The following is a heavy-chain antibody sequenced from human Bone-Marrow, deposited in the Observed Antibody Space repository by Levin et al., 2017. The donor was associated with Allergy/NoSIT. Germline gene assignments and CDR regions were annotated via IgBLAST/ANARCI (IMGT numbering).Heavy chain of an antibody. V-gene: IGHV1-24*01. CDR3: TGGLMETPSGLDY. J-gene: IGHJ4*02. CDR2: FDPEDGET. Sequence: ASVKVSCKVSGYMLSELCMNWVRQAPGKGLEWMGGFDPEDGETIYAQKFQGRVTMTEDTATDTAYMELNSLTSDDTAIYFCTGGLMETPSGLDYWGQGSLVTVSS. D-gene: IGHD3-10*01. CDR1: GYMLSELC.